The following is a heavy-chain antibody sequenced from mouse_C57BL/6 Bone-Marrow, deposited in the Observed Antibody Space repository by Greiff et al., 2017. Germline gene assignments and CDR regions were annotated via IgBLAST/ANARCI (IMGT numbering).Heavy chain of an antibody. CDR3: TDYDYDIYDLAMDG. V-gene: IGHV1-15*01. Sequence: QVQLQQSGAELVRPGASVTLSCKASGYTFTDYEMHWVKQTPVHGLEWIGAIDPETGGTAYNQKFKGKAILTADKSSSTAYMVLRSLTSEDSAVYYCTDYDYDIYDLAMDGWGKGSSVT. J-gene: IGHJ4*01. D-gene: IGHD2-4*01. CDR2: IDPETGGT. CDR1: GYTFTDYE.